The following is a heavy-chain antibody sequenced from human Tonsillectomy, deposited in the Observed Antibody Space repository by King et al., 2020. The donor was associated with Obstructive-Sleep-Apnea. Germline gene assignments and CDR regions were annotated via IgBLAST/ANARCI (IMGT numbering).Heavy chain of an antibody. CDR2: ISGSGDST. CDR1: GFIFSRFA. CDR3: ARVGGPYGDYGVFRFDP. D-gene: IGHD4-17*01. J-gene: IGHJ5*02. V-gene: IGHV3-23*04. Sequence: VQLVESGGGLVQPGGSLRLSCEVSGFIFSRFAMSWVRQAPGKGLEWVSGISGSGDSTYYADSVKGRCTISRDNSKNTLYLQMNSLRAEDTAVYYCARVGGPYGDYGVFRFDPWGQETLVTVSS.